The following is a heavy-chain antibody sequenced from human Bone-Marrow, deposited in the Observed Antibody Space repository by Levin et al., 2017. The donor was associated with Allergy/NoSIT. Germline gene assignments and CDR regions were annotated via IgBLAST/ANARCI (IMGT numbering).Heavy chain of an antibody. CDR3: ARQDTNGYFDY. J-gene: IGHJ4*02. CDR2: IHYSGTT. V-gene: IGHV4-39*01. Sequence: GSLRLSCTVSGDSISSMTYYWAWIRQPPGKGLDWIGTIHYSGTTYYNPSFKSRIIVSVDTSKDQFSLKLTSVAAADTALYYCARQDTNGYFDYWGQGALVTVSS. CDR1: GDSISSMTYY. D-gene: IGHD2-8*01.